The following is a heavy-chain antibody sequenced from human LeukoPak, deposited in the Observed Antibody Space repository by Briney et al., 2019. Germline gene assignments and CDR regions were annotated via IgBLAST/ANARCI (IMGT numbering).Heavy chain of an antibody. D-gene: IGHD5-12*01. CDR3: AREVASAGLDY. Sequence: SETLPLTCTVSGGSISSYYWSWIRQPPGKGLEWIGYIYYSGSTNYNPSLKSRVTISVDTSKNQFSLKLSSVTAADTAVYYCAREVASAGLDYWGQGTLVTVSS. J-gene: IGHJ4*02. V-gene: IGHV4-59*01. CDR1: GGSISSYY. CDR2: IYYSGST.